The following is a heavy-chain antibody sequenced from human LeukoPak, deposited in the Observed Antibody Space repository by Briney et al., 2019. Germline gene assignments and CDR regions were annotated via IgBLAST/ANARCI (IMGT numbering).Heavy chain of an antibody. Sequence: PSETLSLTCGVSGGSVTSGSYYWSWIRQPAGKGLEWIGRISTSGSTNYNPSLKSRVTMSLDTSKNQFSLKLNSVTAADTAVYYCARGAALAIDYWGQGALVTVSS. J-gene: IGHJ4*02. V-gene: IGHV4-61*02. CDR1: GGSVTSGSYY. D-gene: IGHD2-15*01. CDR3: ARGAALAIDY. CDR2: ISTSGST.